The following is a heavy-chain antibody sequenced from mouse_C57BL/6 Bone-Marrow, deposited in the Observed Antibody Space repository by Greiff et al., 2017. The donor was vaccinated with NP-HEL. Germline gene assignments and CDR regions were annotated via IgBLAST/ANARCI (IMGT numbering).Heavy chain of an antibody. Sequence: VQLQQSGAELVRPGASVKLSCTASGFNIKDDYMHWVKQRPEQGLEWIGWIDPENGDTEYASKFQGKATITADTSSNTAYLQLSSLTSEDTAVYYCTERGSSPWFAYWGQGTLVTVSA. D-gene: IGHD1-1*01. V-gene: IGHV14-4*01. CDR1: GFNIKDDY. CDR2: IDPENGDT. CDR3: TERGSSPWFAY. J-gene: IGHJ3*01.